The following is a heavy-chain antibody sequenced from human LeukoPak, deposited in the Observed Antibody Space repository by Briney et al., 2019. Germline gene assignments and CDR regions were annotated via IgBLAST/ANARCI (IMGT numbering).Heavy chain of an antibody. D-gene: IGHD3-16*01. J-gene: IGHJ3*02. CDR2: INPDSGDT. Sequence: ASVKVSCKASGYAFTAYYLHWVRQAPGQGLEWMGRINPDSGDTNYAQKFQGRVTMTRDTSITTAYMDLTRLGSDDTAIYYCARDSISLGAFAIWGRGTVVTVSS. CDR1: GYAFTAYY. V-gene: IGHV1-2*06. CDR3: ARDSISLGAFAI.